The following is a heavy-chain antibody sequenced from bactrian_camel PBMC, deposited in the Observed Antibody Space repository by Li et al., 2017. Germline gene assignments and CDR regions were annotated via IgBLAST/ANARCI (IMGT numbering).Heavy chain of an antibody. CDR3: AAEGALNGGICYGNPNY. CDR2: IRHGAGRT. Sequence: VQLVESGGGSVQAGGSLRLSCAASHTCTAWFRQTPGKGAEGVASIRHGAGRTNYADSVKGRFTISQDNRKNTVFLQMDSLKTEDTAVYYCAAEGALNGGICYGNPNYWGQGTQVTVS. CDR1: HTCT. V-gene: IGHV3S40*01. D-gene: IGHD5*01. J-gene: IGHJ4*01.